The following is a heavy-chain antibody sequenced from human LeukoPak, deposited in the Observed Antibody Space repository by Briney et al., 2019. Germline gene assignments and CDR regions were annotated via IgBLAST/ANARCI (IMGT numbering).Heavy chain of an antibody. CDR3: ARARAAPYYYGSGSYYSPYYFDY. V-gene: IGHV4-30-2*01. Sequence: PSETLSLTCTVSGGSISSGGYYWSWIRQPPGKGLEWIGYIYHSGSTYYNPSLKSRVTISVDRSKNQFSLKLSSVTAADTAVYYCARARAAPYYYGSGSYYSPYYFDYWGQGTLVTVSS. CDR2: IYHSGST. D-gene: IGHD3-10*01. CDR1: GGSISSGGYY. J-gene: IGHJ4*02.